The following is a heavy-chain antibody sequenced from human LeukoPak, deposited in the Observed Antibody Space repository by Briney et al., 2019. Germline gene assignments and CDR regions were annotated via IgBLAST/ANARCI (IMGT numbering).Heavy chain of an antibody. V-gene: IGHV3-21*01. CDR3: ARDSGVTDIGYMDV. Sequence: GGSLRLSCAASGFTVSNYTINWVRQPPGKGLEWVSSISSSSSYIYYADSVKGRFTISRDNAKNSLYLQMNSLRAEDTAVYYCARDSGVTDIGYMDVWGKGTTVTVSS. CDR1: GFTVSNYT. D-gene: IGHD4-23*01. J-gene: IGHJ6*03. CDR2: ISSSSSYI.